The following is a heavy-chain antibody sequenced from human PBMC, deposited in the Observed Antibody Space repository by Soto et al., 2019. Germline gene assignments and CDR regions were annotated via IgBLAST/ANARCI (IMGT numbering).Heavy chain of an antibody. CDR1: GFTFSSYA. D-gene: IGHD3-3*02. CDR2: ISYDGSNK. V-gene: IGHV3-30-3*01. Sequence: PGGSLRLSCAASGFTFSSYAMHWVRQAPGKGLEWVAVISYDGSNKYYAESVKGRFTISRDNAKNSLYLQMNSLRAEDTAVYYCAAGTFDWGQGTLVTVSS. J-gene: IGHJ4*02. CDR3: AAGTFD.